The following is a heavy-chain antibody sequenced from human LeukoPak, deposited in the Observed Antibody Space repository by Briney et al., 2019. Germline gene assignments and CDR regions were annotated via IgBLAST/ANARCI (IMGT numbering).Heavy chain of an antibody. CDR3: ARPLPSGMVATGFDY. Sequence: GESLKISCKGSGYSFTSYWIGWVRQMPGKGLEWMGIIYPGDSDTRYSPSFQGQVTISADKSISTAYLQRSSLKASDTAMYYCARPLPSGMVATGFDYWGQGTLVTVSS. J-gene: IGHJ4*02. CDR2: IYPGDSDT. V-gene: IGHV5-51*01. CDR1: GYSFTSYW. D-gene: IGHD5-12*01.